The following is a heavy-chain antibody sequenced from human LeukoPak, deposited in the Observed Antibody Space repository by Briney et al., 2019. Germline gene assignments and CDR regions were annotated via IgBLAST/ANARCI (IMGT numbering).Heavy chain of an antibody. D-gene: IGHD6-19*01. J-gene: IGHJ4*02. CDR2: ISPRGGSM. V-gene: IGHV3-48*03. Sequence: HAGGSLRLSCAASGFTFSSYEMNWVRQAPGKGLEWVSYISPRGGSMYFADSVKGRFTISRDNAENSLFLQMNSLTADDTAVYYCAAGRDIAVAGPGGYFDYWGQGTLVTVSS. CDR3: AAGRDIAVAGPGGYFDY. CDR1: GFTFSSYE.